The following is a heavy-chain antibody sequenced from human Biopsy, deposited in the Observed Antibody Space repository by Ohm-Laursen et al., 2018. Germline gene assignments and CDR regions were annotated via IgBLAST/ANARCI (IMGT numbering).Heavy chain of an antibody. D-gene: IGHD3-10*01. CDR2: IDWNRGSI. CDR3: AKDKGAHINYGDLYYFDS. V-gene: IGHV3-9*01. Sequence: SLRLSCTASRFTFEDYAMHWVRLTPGKGLEWVSGIDWNRGSIAYGDSVKGRFTISRDNGKNFLYLQMSSLRVEDAALYFCAKDKGAHINYGDLYYFDSWGPGTMVTVSA. J-gene: IGHJ4*02. CDR1: RFTFEDYA.